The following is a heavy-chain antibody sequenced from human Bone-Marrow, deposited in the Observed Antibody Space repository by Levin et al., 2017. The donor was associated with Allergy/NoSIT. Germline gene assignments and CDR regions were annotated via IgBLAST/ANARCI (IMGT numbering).Heavy chain of an antibody. D-gene: IGHD3-16*01. CDR2: ISSGSSHI. V-gene: IGHV3-21*06. CDR1: GLSFSNYD. Sequence: PGGSLRLSCAASGLSFSNYDMNWVRQAPGKGLEWVPSISSGSSHIDYADSVKGRFTISRDNAKNSLYLQMNSLRLEDTAVYFCASWAMFYYDGSDFDYFYYGMDVWGQGTTVTVSS. J-gene: IGHJ6*02. CDR3: ASWAMFYYDGSDFDYFYYGMDV.